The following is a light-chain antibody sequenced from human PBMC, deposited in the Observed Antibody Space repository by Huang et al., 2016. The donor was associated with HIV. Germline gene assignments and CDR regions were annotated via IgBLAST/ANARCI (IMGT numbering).Light chain of an antibody. J-gene: IGKJ1*01. Sequence: DIQMTQSPSSLSASVGDSVTITCRASQSISSYLNWDQQKPGKAPKLLIYAASSLQSGVPSRFSGSGSGTDFTPTISSLQPEDFATYYCQQSYSTPWTFGQGTKVEIK. CDR3: QQSYSTPWT. CDR1: QSISSY. CDR2: AAS. V-gene: IGKV1-39*01.